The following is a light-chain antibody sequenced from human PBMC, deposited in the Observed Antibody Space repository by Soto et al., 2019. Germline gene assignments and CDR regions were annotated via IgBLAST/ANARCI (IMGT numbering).Light chain of an antibody. J-gene: IGKJ5*01. CDR3: QQYNSYPLT. Sequence: DIPMTQSPSSLSASIGDRVTITCRASQGINNYLAWFQQKPGRAPKSLIYAASNLQSGVPSKFSGSGSGTDFTLTIDNLQPEDFATYYCQQYNSYPLTFGQGTRLEIK. CDR1: QGINNY. CDR2: AAS. V-gene: IGKV1-16*02.